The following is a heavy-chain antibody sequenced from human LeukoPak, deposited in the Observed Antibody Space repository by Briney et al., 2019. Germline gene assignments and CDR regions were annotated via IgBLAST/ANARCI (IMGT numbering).Heavy chain of an antibody. V-gene: IGHV4-38-2*01. D-gene: IGHD2-15*01. Sequence: SETLSLTCAVSGYSISSDYYWGWIRQPPGKGLEWIGSIYHSGSTYYNPSLKSRVTISVDTSKNQFSLELSSVTAADTAVYYCARSHCGGDSCNSNPTHFDYWGQGTLVTVSS. CDR3: ARSHCGGDSCNSNPTHFDY. CDR2: IYHSGST. CDR1: GYSISSDYY. J-gene: IGHJ4*02.